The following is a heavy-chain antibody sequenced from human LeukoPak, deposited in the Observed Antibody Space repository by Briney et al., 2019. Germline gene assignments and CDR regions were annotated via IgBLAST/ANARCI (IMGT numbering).Heavy chain of an antibody. V-gene: IGHV4-59*01. CDR3: ARETYCSGGSCFDY. Sequence: SETLSLTCTVSGGSISSYYWSWFRQPPGKGREWIGYIYYSGSTNYNPSLKSRVTISVDTSKNQFSLKLSSVTAADTAVYSCARETYCSGGSCFDYWGQGTLVTVSS. CDR1: GGSISSYY. D-gene: IGHD2-15*01. J-gene: IGHJ4*02. CDR2: IYYSGST.